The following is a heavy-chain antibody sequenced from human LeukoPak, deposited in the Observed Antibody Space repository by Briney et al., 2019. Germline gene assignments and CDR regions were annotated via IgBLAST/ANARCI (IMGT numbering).Heavy chain of an antibody. CDR1: GYTFTTYE. Sequence: ASVKVSCKASGYTFTTYEINWVRQATGQGLEWMGWMNPNSGNSGYAQNFQGRVTITRDTSISTAYMELSSLRSDDTDVYYCTRLLRSGVYYFDSWGQGTLVTVSS. CDR2: MNPNSGNS. D-gene: IGHD3-10*01. CDR3: TRLLRSGVYYFDS. V-gene: IGHV1-8*03. J-gene: IGHJ4*02.